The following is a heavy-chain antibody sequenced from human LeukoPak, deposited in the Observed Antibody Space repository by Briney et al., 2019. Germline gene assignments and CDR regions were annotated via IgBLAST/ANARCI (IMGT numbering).Heavy chain of an antibody. J-gene: IGHJ6*02. Sequence: PSETLSLTCTVSGGSISSYYWSWIRQPPGKGLEWIGYIYYSGSTNYNPSFKSRVTISVDTSKSQFSLKLSSVTAADTAVYYCARNYYYYYGMDVWGQGTTVTVSS. CDR2: IYYSGST. CDR1: GGSISSYY. CDR3: ARNYYYYYGMDV. V-gene: IGHV4-59*01.